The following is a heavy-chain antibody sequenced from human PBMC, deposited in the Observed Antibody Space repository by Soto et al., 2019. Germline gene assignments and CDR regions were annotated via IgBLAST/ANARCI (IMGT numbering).Heavy chain of an antibody. V-gene: IGHV3-23*01. D-gene: IGHD5-12*01. CDR3: GRDKVGLDVYYFDY. CDR1: GFTFSDYA. Sequence: GGSLRLSCAASGFTFSDYAMSWVRQAPGRGLEWVSGIGGSGDRTYYADAVTGRFTISRDSSKNLLYQQMNNLIAEDTSLYDCGRDKVGLDVYYFDYWGLGTLVTVSS. CDR2: IGGSGDRT. J-gene: IGHJ4*02.